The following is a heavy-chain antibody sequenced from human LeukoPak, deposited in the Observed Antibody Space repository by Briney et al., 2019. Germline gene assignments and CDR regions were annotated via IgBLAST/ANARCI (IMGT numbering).Heavy chain of an antibody. CDR1: GFTFSSFW. CDR2: IKQDGSEK. CDR3: ARVRGTYYMDV. V-gene: IGHV3-7*05. J-gene: IGHJ6*02. Sequence: GGSLRLSCAASGFTFSSFWMTWVRQAPGKGLEWVANIKQDGSEKYYVDSVKGRFTISRDNAKNSLYLQMNSLRADDPAVYYCARVRGTYYMDVWGQGTTVTVSS. D-gene: IGHD3-10*01.